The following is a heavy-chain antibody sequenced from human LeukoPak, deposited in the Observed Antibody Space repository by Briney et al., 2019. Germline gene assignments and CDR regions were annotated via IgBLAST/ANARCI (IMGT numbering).Heavy chain of an antibody. J-gene: IGHJ4*02. Sequence: TGESLRLSCAASGFTSSYYWMSGVREAQGKGVEWVTNIEPDGSEKYYVDSVKGRFTISRDNGKNSLCLQMNSLRAEDTAVYYCVREFDYWGQGALVTVSS. CDR3: VREFDY. CDR2: IEPDGSEK. CDR1: GFTSSYYW. V-gene: IGHV3-7*04.